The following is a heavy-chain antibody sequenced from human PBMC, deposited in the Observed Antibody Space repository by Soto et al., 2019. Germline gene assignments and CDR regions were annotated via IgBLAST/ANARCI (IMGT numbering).Heavy chain of an antibody. CDR1: GFTFSGSA. V-gene: IGHV3-73*01. J-gene: IGHJ6*02. CDR2: IRSKANSYAT. Sequence: GGSLRLSCAASGFTFSGSAMHWVRQASGKGLEWVGRIRSKANSYATAYAASVKGRFTISRDDSKNTAYLQMNSLKTEDTAVYYCTGGDYDFWSGYYGPYYYYGMDVWGQGTTVTVSS. CDR3: TGGDYDFWSGYYGPYYYYGMDV. D-gene: IGHD3-3*01.